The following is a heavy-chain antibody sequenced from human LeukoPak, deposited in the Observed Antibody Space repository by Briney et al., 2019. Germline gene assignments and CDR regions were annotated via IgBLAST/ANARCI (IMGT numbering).Heavy chain of an antibody. D-gene: IGHD2-2*01. CDR3: ASEPDCSSTSCWRGDFDY. Sequence: GGSLRLSCAASGFTFSSYSMNWVRQAPGKGLEWVSSISSSSSYIYYADSVKGRFTISRDNAKNSPYLQMNSVRAEDTAVYYCASEPDCSSTSCWRGDFDYWGQGTLVTVSS. CDR2: ISSSSSYI. CDR1: GFTFSSYS. J-gene: IGHJ4*02. V-gene: IGHV3-21*01.